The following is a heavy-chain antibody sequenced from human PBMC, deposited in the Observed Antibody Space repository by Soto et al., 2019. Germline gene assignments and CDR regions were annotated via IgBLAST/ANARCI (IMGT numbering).Heavy chain of an antibody. J-gene: IGHJ5*02. CDR1: GFTFSSYA. CDR3: AKEGYCSGGSCYSGWFDP. Sequence: GGSLRLSCAASGFTFSSYAMSWVRQAPGKGLEWVSAISGSGGSTYYADSVKGRFTISRDNSKNTLYLQMNSLRAEDTAVYYCAKEGYCSGGSCYSGWFDPWGQGTLVTVSS. CDR2: ISGSGGST. D-gene: IGHD2-15*01. V-gene: IGHV3-23*01.